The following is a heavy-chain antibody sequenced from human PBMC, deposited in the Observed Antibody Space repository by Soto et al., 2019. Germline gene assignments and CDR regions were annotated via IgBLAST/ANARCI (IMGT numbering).Heavy chain of an antibody. CDR1: GFTFSSYG. CDR3: AKGQFTVVTPGYFQH. Sequence: QVQLVESGGGVVQPGRSLRLSCAASGFTFSSYGMHWVRQAPGKGLEWVAIISYDGSNKYYADSVKGRFTISRDNSKNTLYLQMPSLGAEDTAVYYCAKGQFTVVTPGYFQHWGQGTLVTVSS. CDR2: ISYDGSNK. J-gene: IGHJ1*01. D-gene: IGHD2-21*02. V-gene: IGHV3-30*18.